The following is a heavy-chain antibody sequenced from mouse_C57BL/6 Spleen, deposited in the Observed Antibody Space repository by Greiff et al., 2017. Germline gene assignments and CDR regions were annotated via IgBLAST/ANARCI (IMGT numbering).Heavy chain of an antibody. CDR2: IDPENGGT. V-gene: IGHV1-15*01. CDR1: GYTFTDYE. CDR3: RRGDYGLGY. Sequence: VQLMESGAELVRPGASVTLSCKASGYTFTDYEMHWVKQTPVHGLEWIGAIDPENGGTAYNQKFKGKAILTADKSSSTAYMELRSLTSEDSAVYCGRRGDYGLGYWGQGALVTVSA. D-gene: IGHD2-4*01. J-gene: IGHJ3*01.